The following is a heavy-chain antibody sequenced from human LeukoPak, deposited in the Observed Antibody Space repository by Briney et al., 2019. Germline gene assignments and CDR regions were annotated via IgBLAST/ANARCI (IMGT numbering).Heavy chain of an antibody. D-gene: IGHD3-9*01. CDR2: IFVGSGNT. Sequence: GASVKFSCKASGSTFTSSAMQWVRQARGQRLEWIGWIFVGSGNTNYAQKFQARVTITRDMSTSTAYMKLSSLRSEDTAVYYCAAGPEDGDILTDYYYMDVWGKGTTVTISS. CDR1: GSTFTSSA. J-gene: IGHJ6*03. CDR3: AAGPEDGDILTDYYYMDV. V-gene: IGHV1-58*02.